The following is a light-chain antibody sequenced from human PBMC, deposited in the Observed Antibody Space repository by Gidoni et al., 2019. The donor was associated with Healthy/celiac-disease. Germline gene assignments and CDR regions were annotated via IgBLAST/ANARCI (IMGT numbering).Light chain of an antibody. J-gene: IGKJ2*01. Sequence: DIQMTQSPSSLSASVGDRVTITCRASQSISSYLNWYQQKPGKAPKLLIYAASSLQGGVPSRFSGSGSGTDFPLTISSLQPEDFATYYCQQSYSTPPTFGQGTKLEIK. CDR2: AAS. CDR3: QQSYSTPPT. V-gene: IGKV1-39*01. CDR1: QSISSY.